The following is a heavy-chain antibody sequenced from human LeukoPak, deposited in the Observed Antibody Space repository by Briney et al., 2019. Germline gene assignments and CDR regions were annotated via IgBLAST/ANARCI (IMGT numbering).Heavy chain of an antibody. D-gene: IGHD3-16*01. Sequence: PGGSLRLSCAASGFTFSDYYMSWIRQAPGKGLEWVSYISSSGTSIDYADSVKGRFTISRDNAKNSLYLQMNSLRAEDTAVYYCATMSSWVTPFDIWGQGTMVTVSS. V-gene: IGHV3-11*04. J-gene: IGHJ3*02. CDR1: GFTFSDYY. CDR2: ISSSGTSI. CDR3: ATMSSWVTPFDI.